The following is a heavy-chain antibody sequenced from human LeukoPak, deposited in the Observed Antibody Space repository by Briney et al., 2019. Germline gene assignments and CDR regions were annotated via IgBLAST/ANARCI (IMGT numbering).Heavy chain of an antibody. CDR2: IWYDGSNK. V-gene: IGHV3-33*01. D-gene: IGHD3-3*01. Sequence: GGSLRLSCAASGFTFSSYGMHWVRQAPGKGLEWVAVIWYDGSNKYYADSVKGRFTISRDNSKNTLYLQMNSLRAEDTAVYYCARDKTPLLLNYDFWSGYPVYYGMDVWGQGTTVTVSS. CDR3: ARDKTPLLLNYDFWSGYPVYYGMDV. J-gene: IGHJ6*02. CDR1: GFTFSSYG.